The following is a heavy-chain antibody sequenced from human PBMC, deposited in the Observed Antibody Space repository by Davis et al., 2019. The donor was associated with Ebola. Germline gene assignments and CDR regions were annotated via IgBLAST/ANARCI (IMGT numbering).Heavy chain of an antibody. D-gene: IGHD2-15*01. J-gene: IGHJ4*02. Sequence: PGGSLRLSCAASGFTFSSYAMSWVRQAPGKGLEWVSAISGSGGSTYHADSVKGRFTISRDNSKNTLYLQMNSLRAEDTATYYCARYCHYPDCSYFDCWGQGTMVAVSS. CDR1: GFTFSSYA. CDR3: ARYCHYPDCSYFDC. CDR2: ISGSGGST. V-gene: IGHV3-23*01.